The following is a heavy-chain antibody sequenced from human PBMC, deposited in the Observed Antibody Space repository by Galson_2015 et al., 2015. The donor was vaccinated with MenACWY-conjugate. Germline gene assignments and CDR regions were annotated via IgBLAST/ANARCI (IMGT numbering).Heavy chain of an antibody. CDR3: ARHPPGGRGMDV. V-gene: IGHV5-51*01. J-gene: IGHJ6*02. CDR2: IDPVNSNV. CDR1: GYSFTTYW. Sequence: QSGAEVKKPGESLKISCKGSGYSFTTYWIGWVRQLPGKGLQWMGLIDPVNSNVRYSPSFQGQVTISADESIGTAYLQWSSLKASDTAMYYCARHPPGGRGMDVWGRGTTVTVSS. D-gene: IGHD1-26*01.